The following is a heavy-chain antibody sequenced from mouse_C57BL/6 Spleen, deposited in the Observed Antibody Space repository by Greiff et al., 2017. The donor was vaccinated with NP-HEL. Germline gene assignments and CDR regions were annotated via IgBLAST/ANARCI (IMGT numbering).Heavy chain of an antibody. CDR2: IDPNSGGT. CDR1: GYTFTSYW. V-gene: IGHV1-72*01. J-gene: IGHJ4*01. D-gene: IGHD2-4*01. CDR3: ERSDRGYDYDGYAMDY. Sequence: QVQLQQPGAELVKPGASVKLSCKASGYTFTSYWMHWVKQRPGRGLEWIGRIDPNSGGTKYNEKFKSKATLTVDKPSSTAYMQLSSLTSEDSAVYYCERSDRGYDYDGYAMDYWGQGTSVTVSS.